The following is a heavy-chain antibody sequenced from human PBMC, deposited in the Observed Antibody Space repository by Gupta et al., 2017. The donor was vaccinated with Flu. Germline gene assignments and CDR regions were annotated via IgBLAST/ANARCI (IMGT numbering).Heavy chain of an antibody. Sequence: EVQLLESGGGLVQPGGSLSLSCAASGFTFSSYAMSWVRQAPGKGLEWVSAISGSGGSTYYADSVKGRFTISRDNSKNTLYLQMNSLRAEDTAVYYCAKGPPTYYYDSSGYYPFDYWGQGTLVTVSS. D-gene: IGHD3-22*01. CDR1: GFTFSSYA. CDR3: AKGPPTYYYDSSGYYPFDY. J-gene: IGHJ4*02. V-gene: IGHV3-23*01. CDR2: ISGSGGST.